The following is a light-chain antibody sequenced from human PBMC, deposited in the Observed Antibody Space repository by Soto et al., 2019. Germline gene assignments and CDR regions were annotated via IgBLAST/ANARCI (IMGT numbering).Light chain of an antibody. V-gene: IGKV3-15*01. CDR3: QQYNSWPPWT. CDR2: GAS. J-gene: IGKJ1*01. Sequence: EIVMTQSPATLSVSPGERATLSCRASQSVRSNLAWYQQKPGQAPRLLIYGASTRATGIPARFSGSGSGTEFTLTISSLQSEDFAVYYCQQYNSWPPWTFGHGTKVEIK. CDR1: QSVRSN.